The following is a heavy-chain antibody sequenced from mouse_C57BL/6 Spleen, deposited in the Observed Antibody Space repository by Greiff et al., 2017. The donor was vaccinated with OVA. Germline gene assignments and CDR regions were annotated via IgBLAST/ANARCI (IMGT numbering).Heavy chain of an antibody. CDR3: ARRLTGPYWYFDD. J-gene: IGHJ1*03. V-gene: IGHV1-18*01. D-gene: IGHD4-1*01. Sequence: EVQLQQSGPELVKPGASVKIPCKASGYTFTDYNMDWVKQSHGQSLEWIGDINPNNGGTIYNQKFKGKATLTVDKSSSTAYMELRSLTSEDTAVYDCARRLTGPYWYFDDWGKGTTVTVSS. CDR2: INPNNGGT. CDR1: GYTFTDYN.